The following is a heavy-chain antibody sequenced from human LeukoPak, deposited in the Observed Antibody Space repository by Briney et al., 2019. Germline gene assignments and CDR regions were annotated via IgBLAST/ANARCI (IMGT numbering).Heavy chain of an antibody. CDR2: IRYDGSNK. CDR1: GFTFSSYG. Sequence: GGSLRLSCAASGFTFSSYGMHWVRQAPGKGLEWVAFIRYDGSNKYYADSVKGRFTISRDNSKNTLYLQMNSLRAEDTAVYYCAKELLITLRNYDFWSGGPDYWGQGTLVTVSS. J-gene: IGHJ4*02. V-gene: IGHV3-30*02. CDR3: AKELLITLRNYDFWSGGPDY. D-gene: IGHD3-3*01.